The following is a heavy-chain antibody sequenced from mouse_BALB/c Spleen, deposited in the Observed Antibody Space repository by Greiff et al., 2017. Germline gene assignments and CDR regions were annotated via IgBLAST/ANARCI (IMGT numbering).Heavy chain of an antibody. CDR2: ISSGGSYT. V-gene: IGHV5-6*01. CDR3: ARRYDYEGVYFDY. CDR1: GFTFSSYG. J-gene: IGHJ2*01. Sequence: EVQGVESGGDLVKPGGSLKLSCAASGFTFSSYGMSWVRQTPDKRLEWVATISSGGSYTYYPDSVKGRFTISRDNAKNTLYLQMSSLKSEDTAMYYCARRYDYEGVYFDYWGQGTTLTVSS. D-gene: IGHD2-4*01.